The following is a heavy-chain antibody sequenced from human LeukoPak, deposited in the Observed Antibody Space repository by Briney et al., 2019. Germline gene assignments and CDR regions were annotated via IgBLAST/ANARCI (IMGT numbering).Heavy chain of an antibody. CDR1: GGTFSSYA. CDR2: IIPIFGTA. CDR3: AKTYYDFWSGYLGGQRYYYYYMDV. Sequence: SVKVSCKASGGTFSSYAISWVRQAPGQGLEWMGGIIPIFGTANYAQKFQGRVTITTDESTSTAYMELSSLRSEDTAVYYCAKTYYDFWSGYLGGQRYYYYYMDVWGKGTTVTVSS. J-gene: IGHJ6*03. D-gene: IGHD3-3*01. V-gene: IGHV1-69*05.